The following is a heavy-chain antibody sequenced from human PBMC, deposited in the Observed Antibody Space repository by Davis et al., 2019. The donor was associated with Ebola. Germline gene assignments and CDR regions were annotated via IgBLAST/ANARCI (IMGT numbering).Heavy chain of an antibody. CDR2: ISYDGSKT. J-gene: IGHJ3*01. CDR1: AFTFSSCG. D-gene: IGHD6-19*01. V-gene: IGHV3-30*18. Sequence: PAESLSLSCAVSAFTFSSCGMHWVRHAPGKGLEWVAVISYDGSKTYYGDSVKGRFTISRDNSKNTLHLQMNSRRVEDTAIYYCAKDTSNVWFDVWGQGTMVTVSS. CDR3: AKDTSNVWFDV.